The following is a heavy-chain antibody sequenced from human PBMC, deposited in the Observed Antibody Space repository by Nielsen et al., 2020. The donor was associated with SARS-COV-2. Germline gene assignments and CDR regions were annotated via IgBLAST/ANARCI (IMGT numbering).Heavy chain of an antibody. Sequence: LKISCAASGFTFSSYGMHWVRQAPGKGLEWVAVISYDGSNKYYADSVKGRFTISRDNSKNTLYLQMNSLRAEDTAVYYCARARDYGDLGYWGQGTLVTVSS. D-gene: IGHD4-17*01. CDR2: ISYDGSNK. CDR1: GFTFSSYG. V-gene: IGHV3-30*03. CDR3: ARARDYGDLGY. J-gene: IGHJ4*02.